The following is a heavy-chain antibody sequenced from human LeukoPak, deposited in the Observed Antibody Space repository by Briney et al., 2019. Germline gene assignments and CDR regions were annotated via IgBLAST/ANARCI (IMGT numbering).Heavy chain of an antibody. CDR1: GFSLGTGGVG. D-gene: IGHD6-13*01. V-gene: IGHV2-5*02. J-gene: IGHJ5*02. CDR3: AHRLGSIAAAGTLYNWFDP. CDR2: IYWDDDK. Sequence: KASGPTLVKPPQTLTLTCTFSGFSLGTGGVGVGWIRQRPGKALEWLSLIYWDDDKRYSPTLKSRLTITKDTSKNQVVLTMTTMDPVDTATYYCAHRLGSIAAAGTLYNWFDPWGQGTLVTVSS.